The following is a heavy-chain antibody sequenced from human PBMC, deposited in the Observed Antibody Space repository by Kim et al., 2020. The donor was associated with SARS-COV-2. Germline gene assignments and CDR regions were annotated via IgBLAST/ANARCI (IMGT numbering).Heavy chain of an antibody. CDR3: AKDLGEGYGWPIFDH. CDR2: IRGSGGES. Sequence: GGSLRLSCAASGFTFSNYVMSWVRQAPGKGLEWLSSIRGSGGESSYADSVRGRFTISRDDSTNTLYLQMNSLRVDDTAVYSCAKDLGEGYGWPIFDHWGQGALVTVSS. J-gene: IGHJ4*02. V-gene: IGHV3-23*01. CDR1: GFTFSNYV. D-gene: IGHD3-16*01.